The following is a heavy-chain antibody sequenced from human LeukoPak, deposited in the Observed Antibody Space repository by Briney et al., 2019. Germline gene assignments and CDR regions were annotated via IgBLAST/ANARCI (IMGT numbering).Heavy chain of an antibody. Sequence: PGGSLRLSCAASGFTFSDYNMRWIRQAPGKGLEWVSSISRSGSTKYYADSVKGRFTISRDNAKNSLFLQMNSLRAEDTAVYYCARGGYSYGYDYFDYWGQGTLVTVSS. CDR2: ISRSGSTK. J-gene: IGHJ4*02. D-gene: IGHD5-18*01. CDR3: ARGGYSYGYDYFDY. CDR1: GFTFSDYN. V-gene: IGHV3-11*04.